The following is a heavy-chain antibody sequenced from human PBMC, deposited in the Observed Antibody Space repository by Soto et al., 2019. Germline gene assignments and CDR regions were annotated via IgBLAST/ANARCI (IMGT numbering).Heavy chain of an antibody. V-gene: IGHV4-30-2*01. J-gene: IGHJ3*01. CDR3: AKECGGTCLDAFDV. CDR2: VHHTGNT. Sequence: QVQLKESGSGLVKPAQTLSLTCAVSGGSITSGGFPWSWIRQPPGKGLEWIGYVHHTGNTDYHPSLGSRVTISLDRSRNLFSLNLTSVTAADTATYYCAKECGGTCLDAFDVWGPGTTVIVSS. D-gene: IGHD2-15*01. CDR1: GGSITSGGFP.